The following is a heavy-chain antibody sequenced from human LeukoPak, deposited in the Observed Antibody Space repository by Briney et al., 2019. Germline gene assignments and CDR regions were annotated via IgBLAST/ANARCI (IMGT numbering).Heavy chain of an antibody. Sequence: GGSLRLSCTASGFIFSSFTMTWVRQAPGKGLEWVSSISSSSTYIYYADSVKGRFTMSRDNTKNTLYLQMNSLRAEDTAVYYCVRGFGGGSHSGVFDLWGQGALVTVSS. CDR2: ISSSSTYI. CDR3: VRGFGGGSHSGVFDL. J-gene: IGHJ4*02. CDR1: GFIFSSFT. D-gene: IGHD1-26*01. V-gene: IGHV3-21*01.